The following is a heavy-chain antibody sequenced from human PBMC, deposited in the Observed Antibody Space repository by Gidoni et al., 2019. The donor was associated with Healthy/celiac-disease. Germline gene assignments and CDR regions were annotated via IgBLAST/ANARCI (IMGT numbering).Heavy chain of an antibody. CDR1: GFTFSGSA. D-gene: IGHD4-17*01. CDR3: TRDYGGNSGDY. Sequence: VQLVESGGGLVQPGGSLKLSCAASGFTFSGSAMPWVRQASGKGLEWVGRIRSKANSYATAYAASVKGRFTISRDDSKNTAYLQMNSLKTEDTAVYYCTRDYGGNSGDYWGQGTLVTVSS. V-gene: IGHV3-73*02. J-gene: IGHJ4*02. CDR2: IRSKANSYAT.